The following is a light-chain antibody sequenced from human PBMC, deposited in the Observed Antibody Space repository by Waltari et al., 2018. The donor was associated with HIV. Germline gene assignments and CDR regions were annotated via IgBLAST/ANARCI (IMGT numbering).Light chain of an antibody. CDR3: SSYTSSSTLV. V-gene: IGLV2-14*01. J-gene: IGLJ2*01. Sequence: QSALTQPASVSGSPGQSTTLSCTGNSSDVGGYPFVSWFPHPPGKAPKVMIYEVRNRPSGVSNRFSGSKSGNTAALTISGLQAEDEADYYCSSYTSSSTLVFGGGTKLTVL. CDR2: EVR. CDR1: SSDVGGYPF.